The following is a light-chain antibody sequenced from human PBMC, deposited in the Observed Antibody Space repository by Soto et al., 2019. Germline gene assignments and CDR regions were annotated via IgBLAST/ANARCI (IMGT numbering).Light chain of an antibody. V-gene: IGKV1-5*03. CDR2: KAS. CDR3: QQYNSYPCT. J-gene: IGKJ2*02. CDR1: QSISSW. Sequence: DIQMTQSPSTLSSSVGYIVTITCRASQSISSWLAWYHQKPGKAPNLLIYKASYLESGVPSRFSGSGSGTEFPLTISNPQPDDFETYYCQQYNSYPCTFGQGTKVDIK.